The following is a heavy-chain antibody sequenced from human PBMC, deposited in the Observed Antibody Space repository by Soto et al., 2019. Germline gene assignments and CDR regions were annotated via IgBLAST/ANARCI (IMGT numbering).Heavy chain of an antibody. CDR2: VNPILSMS. D-gene: IGHD3-10*01. CDR1: GDTFSFYT. J-gene: IGHJ4*02. V-gene: IGHV1-69*02. Sequence: QVQLVQSGAELKKPGSSVKVSCKASGDTFSFYTINWVRQAPGLGLEWMGRVNPILSMSNYAQKFQGSVTRTADKATTTANRELRSLRSEDTAFYYCATSYGSGYRAFDYWGQGALVTVSS. CDR3: ATSYGSGYRAFDY.